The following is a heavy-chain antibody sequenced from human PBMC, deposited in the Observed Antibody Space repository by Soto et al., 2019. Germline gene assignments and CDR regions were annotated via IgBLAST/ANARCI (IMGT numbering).Heavy chain of an antibody. V-gene: IGHV3-7*05. J-gene: IGHJ6*02. CDR2: IKQDGSEK. CDR3: AREGIAARLGGKSDYYYGMDV. D-gene: IGHD6-6*01. Sequence: GGSLRLSCAASGFTFSSYWMSWVRQAPGKGLEWVANIKQDGSEKYYVDSVKGRFTISRDNAKNSLYLQMNSLRAEDTAVYYCAREGIAARLGGKSDYYYGMDVWGQGTTVTVSS. CDR1: GFTFSSYW.